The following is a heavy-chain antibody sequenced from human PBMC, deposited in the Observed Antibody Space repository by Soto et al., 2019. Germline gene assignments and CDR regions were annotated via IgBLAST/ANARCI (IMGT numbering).Heavy chain of an antibody. CDR3: ARDRYGSGYDAFDI. V-gene: IGHV4-30-4*01. CDR1: GGSINSGDYY. Sequence: SETLSLTCTVSGGSINSGDYYWSWIRQPPGKGLEWIGYIYYSGSTYYNPSLKSRVTISVDTSKNQFSLKLNSVTAADTAVYYCARDRYGSGYDAFDIWGQGTMVTVSS. CDR2: IYYSGST. J-gene: IGHJ3*02. D-gene: IGHD3-3*01.